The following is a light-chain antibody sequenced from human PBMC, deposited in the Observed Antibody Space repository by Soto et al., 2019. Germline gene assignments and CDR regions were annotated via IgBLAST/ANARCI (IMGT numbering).Light chain of an antibody. J-gene: IGLJ2*01. CDR3: CSYAGSYTLV. Sequence: QSALTQPRSVSGSPGQSVTLSCTGTSSDVGGYIYVSWYQQHPGKAPKLMIYDVSKRPSGVPDRFSGSRSGNTASLTISGLQAEDEADYYCCSYAGSYTLVFGGGTKVTVL. V-gene: IGLV2-11*01. CDR2: DVS. CDR1: SSDVGGYIY.